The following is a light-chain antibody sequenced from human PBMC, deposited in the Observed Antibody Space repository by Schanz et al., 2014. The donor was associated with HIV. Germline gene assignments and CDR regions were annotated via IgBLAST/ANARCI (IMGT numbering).Light chain of an antibody. CDR2: ATS. J-gene: IGKJ2*01. CDR1: QSIRSS. V-gene: IGKV1-39*01. CDR3: QQSYTTPRT. Sequence: DIQLPQSPSSLSASVGERVTITCRASQSIRSSLNWYQQKPGKAPRLLIYATSSLQSGVPSRFSGSGSGTDFTLTISSLQPEDFATYYCQQSYTTPRTFGQGTNLDIK.